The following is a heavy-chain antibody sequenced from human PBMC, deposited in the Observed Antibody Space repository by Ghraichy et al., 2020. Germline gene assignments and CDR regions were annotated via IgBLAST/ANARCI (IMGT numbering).Heavy chain of an antibody. CDR2: ISAYNGNT. CDR3: ARAGDYDILTGYYTDAFDI. J-gene: IGHJ3*02. CDR1: GYTFTSYG. Sequence: ASVKVSCKASGYTFTSYGISWVRQAPGQGLEWMGWISAYNGNTNYAQKLQGRVTMTTDTSTSTAYMELRSLRSDDTAVYYCARAGDYDILTGYYTDAFDIWGQGTMVTVSS. D-gene: IGHD3-9*01. V-gene: IGHV1-18*01.